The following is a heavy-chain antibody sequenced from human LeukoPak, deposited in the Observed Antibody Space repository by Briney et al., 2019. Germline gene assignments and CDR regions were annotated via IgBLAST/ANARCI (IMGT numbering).Heavy chain of an antibody. V-gene: IGHV4-61*02. Sequence: SETLSLTCTVSGVSISSGSYYWIWIRQPAGKGLEWIGSIYTSYTTESTNYNPSLKSRVTIAINTSKNQISLKLSSVTAADTAVYYCARAVYCTNGVCDPWWFDPWGQGTLVTVSS. J-gene: IGHJ5*02. CDR2: IYTSYTTEST. CDR3: ARAVYCTNGVCDPWWFDP. CDR1: GVSISSGSYY. D-gene: IGHD2-8*01.